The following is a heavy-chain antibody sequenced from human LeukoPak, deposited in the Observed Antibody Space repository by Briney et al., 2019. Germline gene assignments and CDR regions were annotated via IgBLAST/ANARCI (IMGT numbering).Heavy chain of an antibody. Sequence: ASVTVSCKASGYTFTSYYMYWVRQAPGQGLEWMGLINPNSGSTSYAQKFQGRVTMTRDMSTSTVYMELSSLRSEDTAVYYCATGGHVRVYDSSAYYGHYWGQGTLVTVSS. D-gene: IGHD3-22*01. CDR1: GYTFTSYY. J-gene: IGHJ4*02. V-gene: IGHV1-46*01. CDR3: ATGGHVRVYDSSAYYGHY. CDR2: INPNSGST.